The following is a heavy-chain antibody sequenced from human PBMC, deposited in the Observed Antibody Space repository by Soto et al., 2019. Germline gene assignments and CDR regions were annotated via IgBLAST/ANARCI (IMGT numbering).Heavy chain of an antibody. Sequence: GGSLRLACAASGFTFSSYAMSWVRQAPGKGLEWVSAISGSGGSTYYADSVKGWFTISRDNSKNTLYLQMNSLRAEDTAVYYCAKDFLDYYDSSGYYGYWGQGTLVTVSS. D-gene: IGHD3-22*01. CDR1: GFTFSSYA. CDR2: ISGSGGST. V-gene: IGHV3-23*01. J-gene: IGHJ4*02. CDR3: AKDFLDYYDSSGYYGY.